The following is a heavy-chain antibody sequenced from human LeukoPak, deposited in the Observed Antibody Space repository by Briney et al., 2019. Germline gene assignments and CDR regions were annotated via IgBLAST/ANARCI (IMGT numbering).Heavy chain of an antibody. D-gene: IGHD2-2*01. Sequence: ASVKASCRASGGTFSSYAISWVLQAPGQGLEWMGGSIPIFGTANYAQKFQGRVTITTDESTSTAYMELSSLRSEDTAVYYCARHRQNIVVVPAALGDMDVWGKGTTVTVSS. CDR3: ARHRQNIVVVPAALGDMDV. J-gene: IGHJ6*03. CDR1: GGTFSSYA. V-gene: IGHV1-69*05. CDR2: SIPIFGTA.